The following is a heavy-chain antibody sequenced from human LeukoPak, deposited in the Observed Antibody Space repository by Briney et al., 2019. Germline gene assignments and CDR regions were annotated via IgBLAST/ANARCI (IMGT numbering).Heavy chain of an antibody. J-gene: IGHJ5*02. CDR1: GGSISGYY. CDR2: IYSSGST. D-gene: IGHD3-3*01. Sequence: SVTLSLTCTVSGGSISGYYRSWIRQPAGNGLEWIGRIYSSGSTNYIPSLKSRVTMSIDTSKNQFSLELSSVTAADTAFYYCARDTKFSPWGQGTLVTVSS. V-gene: IGHV4-4*07. CDR3: ARDTKFSP.